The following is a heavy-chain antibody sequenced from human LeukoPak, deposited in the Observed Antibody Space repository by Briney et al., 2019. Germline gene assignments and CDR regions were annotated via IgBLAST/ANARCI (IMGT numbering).Heavy chain of an antibody. V-gene: IGHV4-34*01. CDR1: GESSSGYY. Sequence: SETLSLTCAVYGESSSGYYWSWIRQPPGTGLEWIGEINHSGSTNYNPSLKSRVTISVDTSKNQFSLKLSSVTAADTAVYYCARDNPKNDYIWGSYRFWFDPWGQGTLVTVSS. CDR2: INHSGST. CDR3: ARDNPKNDYIWGSYRFWFDP. J-gene: IGHJ5*02. D-gene: IGHD3-16*02.